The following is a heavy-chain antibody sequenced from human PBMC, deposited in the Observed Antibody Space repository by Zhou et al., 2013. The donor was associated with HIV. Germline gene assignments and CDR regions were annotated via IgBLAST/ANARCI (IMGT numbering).Heavy chain of an antibody. D-gene: IGHD3-10*01. J-gene: IGHJ6*02. V-gene: IGHV1-46*01. CDR3: ARRPRGQGYGMDV. CDR2: INPSGGDT. Sequence: QVNLVQSGAEVKKPGASVNISCKASGYTFTTSYMHWVRQAPGQGLEWMGIINPSGGDTSYAQNFQGRVTMTTDTSTSTAYMELRSLRSDDTAVYYCARRPRGQGYGMDVWGQRDHGHRLL. CDR1: GYTFTTSY.